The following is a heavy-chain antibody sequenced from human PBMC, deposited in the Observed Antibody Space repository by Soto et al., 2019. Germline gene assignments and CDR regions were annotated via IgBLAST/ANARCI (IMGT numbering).Heavy chain of an antibody. CDR2: IKSKTDGGTT. Sequence: EVQLVESGGGLVKPGGSLRLSCAASGFTFSNVWMNWVRQAPGKGLEWVGRIKSKTDGGTTDYAAPVKGRFTISRDDSKNTLXLQMNSXKXEDTAVYYCTPLALKYSSGWYEFSDWGQGTLVTVSS. V-gene: IGHV3-15*07. D-gene: IGHD6-19*01. CDR3: TPLALKYSSGWYEFSD. CDR1: GFTFSNVW. J-gene: IGHJ4*02.